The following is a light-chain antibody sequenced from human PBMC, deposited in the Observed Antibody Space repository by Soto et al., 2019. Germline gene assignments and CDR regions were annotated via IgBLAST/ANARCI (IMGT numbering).Light chain of an antibody. CDR1: QSISSW. J-gene: IGKJ4*01. CDR2: KAS. CDR3: QQRSNWPPLT. Sequence: DIQMTQSPSTLSASVGDRVTITCRASQSISSWLAWYQQKPGKAPKLLIYKASSLESGVPSRFSGSGSGTEFTLTISSLQPDDFATYYCQQRSNWPPLTFGGGTKVEIK. V-gene: IGKV1-5*03.